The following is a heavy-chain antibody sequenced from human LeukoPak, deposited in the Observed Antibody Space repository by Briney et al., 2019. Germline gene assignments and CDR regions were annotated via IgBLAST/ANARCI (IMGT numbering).Heavy chain of an antibody. Sequence: ASVKVSCKASGYTFTSYGISWVRQDPGPGLEWIGWISAYNGNTNYAQKLQGRVTMTTDTSTSTAYMELRSLRSEDTAVYYCAAHSLLYYYYGMDVWGQGTTVTVSS. CDR3: AAHSLLYYYYGMDV. D-gene: IGHD2-21*01. CDR2: ISAYNGNT. V-gene: IGHV1-18*01. J-gene: IGHJ6*02. CDR1: GYTFTSYG.